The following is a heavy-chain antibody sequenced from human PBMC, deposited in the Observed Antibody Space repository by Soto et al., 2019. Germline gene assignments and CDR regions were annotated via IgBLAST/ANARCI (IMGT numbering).Heavy chain of an antibody. Sequence: ASVKVSCKAAGYTFTSYYMHWVRQAPGQWLELRGIINPSGGSTSYAQKFQGRVTMTRDTSTRTVYMELSSLRSEDTAVYYCYRDLFYYNSSGYYNLYYFKYWGQATLVIDSS. V-gene: IGHV1-46*03. CDR1: GYTFTSYY. D-gene: IGHD3-22*01. CDR3: YRDLFYYNSSGYYNLYYFKY. CDR2: INPSGGST. J-gene: IGHJ4*01.